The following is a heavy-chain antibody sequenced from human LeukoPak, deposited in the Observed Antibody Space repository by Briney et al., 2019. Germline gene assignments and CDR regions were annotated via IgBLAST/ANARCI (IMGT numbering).Heavy chain of an antibody. CDR1: GFTFSDYY. J-gene: IGHJ4*02. Sequence: PGGSLRLSCAASGFTFSDYYMSWIRQAPGKGLEGVSYISSSGSTKYYADSVKGGFTISRDNAKNSLYLQMNSLRAEDTAVYYCAGDRTYYYDSSGYGYWGQGTLVTVSS. D-gene: IGHD3-22*01. CDR2: ISSSGSTK. CDR3: AGDRTYYYDSSGYGY. V-gene: IGHV3-11*04.